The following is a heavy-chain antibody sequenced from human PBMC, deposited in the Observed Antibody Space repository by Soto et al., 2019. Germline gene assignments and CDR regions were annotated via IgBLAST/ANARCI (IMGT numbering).Heavy chain of an antibody. CDR2: LKDSSQNYAT. Sequence: EVQLVESGGGLVQPGGSARLSCAASGFSVSGWYMDWVRQAPGKGLEWVGRLKDSSQNYATEYAASVRGRFTVSRHESQNLIYVQMNSMKIEDKAVYYCAREGDARWLDSWGQGTLVTVS. D-gene: IGHD1-26*01. V-gene: IGHV3-72*01. CDR1: GFSVSGWY. J-gene: IGHJ5*01. CDR3: AREGDARWLDS.